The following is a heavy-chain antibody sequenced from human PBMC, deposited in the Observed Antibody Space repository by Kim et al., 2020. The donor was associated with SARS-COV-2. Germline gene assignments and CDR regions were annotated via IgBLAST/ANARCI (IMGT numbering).Heavy chain of an antibody. V-gene: IGHV3-74*01. J-gene: IGHJ3*01. D-gene: IGHD1-26*01. CDR3: VRGWAGGDV. CDR1: GFTFSSYW. Sequence: GGSLRLSCAASGFTFSSYWMYWVRQPPGKGLEWVSRINMDGKTTTYVDSVQGRFTVSRDNAKNTLFLQMDSLRAEDTAVYFCVRGWAGGDVWGQGTTVIVST. CDR2: INMDGKTT.